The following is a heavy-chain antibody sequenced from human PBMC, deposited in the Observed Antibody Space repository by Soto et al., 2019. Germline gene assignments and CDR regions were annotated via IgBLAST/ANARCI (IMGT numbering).Heavy chain of an antibody. Sequence: RQALKLSCTGSGYRFTSYWIGWVRQLPGKGLEWMGIIYPGDSDTRYSPSFQGQVTSAADKSTSTAYLQWSSLHASDTAMYYWARQYSSSWNHEYYFDYWGQGTLVPGSS. CDR3: ARQYSSSWNHEYYFDY. J-gene: IGHJ4*02. CDR1: GYRFTSYW. D-gene: IGHD6-13*01. CDR2: IYPGDSDT. V-gene: IGHV5-51*01.